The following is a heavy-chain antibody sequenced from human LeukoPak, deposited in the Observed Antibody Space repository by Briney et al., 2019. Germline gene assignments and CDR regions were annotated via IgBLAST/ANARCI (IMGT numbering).Heavy chain of an antibody. CDR3: ARDGSTTVVTYDY. Sequence: GGSLRLSCAASGFTFSIYGMHWVRQAPGKGLEYVSAISSNGGSTYYASSVKGRFTISRDNSKNTLYLQVGSLRLEDMAVYYCARDGSTTVVTYDYWGQGTLVTVSS. CDR1: GFTFSIYG. J-gene: IGHJ4*02. V-gene: IGHV3-64*01. CDR2: ISSNGGST. D-gene: IGHD4-23*01.